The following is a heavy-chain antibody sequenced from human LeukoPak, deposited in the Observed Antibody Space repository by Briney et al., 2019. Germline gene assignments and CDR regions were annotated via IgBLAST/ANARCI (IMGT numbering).Heavy chain of an antibody. CDR3: ARTDSSGWYVFDY. J-gene: IGHJ4*02. Sequence: SETLSLTCTVSGGSISSYYWSWIRQPPGKGLEWIGHIHYSGSTNHNPSLTSRVTISVGTSKNQFSLKLSSVTAADTAVYYCARTDSSGWYVFDYWGQGTLVTVSS. CDR1: GGSISSYY. D-gene: IGHD6-19*01. V-gene: IGHV4-59*01. CDR2: IHYSGST.